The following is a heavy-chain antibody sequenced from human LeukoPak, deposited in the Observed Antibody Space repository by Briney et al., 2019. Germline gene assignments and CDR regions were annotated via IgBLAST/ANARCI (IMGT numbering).Heavy chain of an antibody. Sequence: GGSPRLSCAASGFTFSTFAMIWVRQPPGKGLEWVSAISGSGGSTYYADSVKGRFTISRDNSKNTLYLQMNSLRAEDTAVYYCAHPSEWELGGNYYYYYMDVWGKGTTVTVSS. CDR3: AHPSEWELGGNYYYYYMDV. CDR2: ISGSGGST. D-gene: IGHD1-26*01. J-gene: IGHJ6*03. V-gene: IGHV3-23*01. CDR1: GFTFSTFA.